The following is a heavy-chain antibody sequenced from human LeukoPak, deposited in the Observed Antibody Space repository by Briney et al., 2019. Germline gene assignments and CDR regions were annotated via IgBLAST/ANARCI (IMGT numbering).Heavy chain of an antibody. V-gene: IGHV3-48*03. CDR3: ARDCGGDCYSALDY. CDR2: ISSSGSTI. Sequence: GGSLRLSCAASGFTFSSYEMNWVRQAPGKGLEWVSYISSSGSTIYYADSVKGRFTISRDNAKNSLYLQMNSLRAEDTAVYYCARDCGGDCYSALDYWGQGTLVTVSS. J-gene: IGHJ4*02. CDR1: GFTFSSYE. D-gene: IGHD2-21*02.